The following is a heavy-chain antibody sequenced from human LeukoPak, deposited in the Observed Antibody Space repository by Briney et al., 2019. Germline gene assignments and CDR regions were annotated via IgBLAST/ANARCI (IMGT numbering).Heavy chain of an antibody. V-gene: IGHV3-30-3*01. CDR2: ISYDGSNK. J-gene: IGHJ4*02. D-gene: IGHD1-1*01. CDR1: GFTFSSYA. Sequence: GGSLRLSCAASGFTFSSYAMHWVRRAPGKGLEWVAVISYDGSNKYYADSVKGRFTISRDNSKNTLYLQMNSLRAEDTAVYYCVSELIRGTQVIDYWGQGTLVTVSS. CDR3: VSELIRGTQVIDY.